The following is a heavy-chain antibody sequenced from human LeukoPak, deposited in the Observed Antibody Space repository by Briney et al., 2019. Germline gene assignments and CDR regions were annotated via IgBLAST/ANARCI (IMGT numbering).Heavy chain of an antibody. Sequence: ASVKVSCKASGYTSTSYYMHWVRQAPGQGLEWMGIINPSGGSTSYAQKFQGRVTMTRDMSTSTVYMELSSLRSEDTPVYYCARGGALLWFGELFNFDYWGQGTLVTVSS. CDR1: GYTSTSYY. CDR3: ARGGALLWFGELFNFDY. D-gene: IGHD3-10*01. V-gene: IGHV1-46*01. J-gene: IGHJ4*02. CDR2: INPSGGST.